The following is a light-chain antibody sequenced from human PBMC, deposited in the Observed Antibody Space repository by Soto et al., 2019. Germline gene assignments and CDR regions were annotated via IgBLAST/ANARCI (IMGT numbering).Light chain of an antibody. CDR3: QQYGSSPFT. CDR2: GAS. CDR1: QSVSSSY. V-gene: IGKV3-20*01. Sequence: EIVLTQSPGTLSLSPGERATLSCRASQSVSSSYLAWYQQEPGQAPRLLIYGASSRATGIPDRFSGSGSGTDFTLTISRLEPEDFAVYYCQQYGSSPFTFGPGTKVDI. J-gene: IGKJ3*01.